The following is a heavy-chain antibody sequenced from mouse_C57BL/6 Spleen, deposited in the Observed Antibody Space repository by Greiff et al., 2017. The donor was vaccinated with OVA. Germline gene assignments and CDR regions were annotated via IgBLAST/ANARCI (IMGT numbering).Heavy chain of an antibody. CDR1: GYTFTDYE. D-gene: IGHD2-12*01. Sequence: QVQLQQSGAELVRPGASVTLSCKASGYTFTDYEMHWVKQTPVHGLEWIGAIDPETGGTAYNQKFKGKAILTADKSSSTAYMELRSLTSEDSAVYYCTRRALLQYYYAMDYWGQGTSVTVSS. J-gene: IGHJ4*01. CDR2: IDPETGGT. V-gene: IGHV1-15*01. CDR3: TRRALLQYYYAMDY.